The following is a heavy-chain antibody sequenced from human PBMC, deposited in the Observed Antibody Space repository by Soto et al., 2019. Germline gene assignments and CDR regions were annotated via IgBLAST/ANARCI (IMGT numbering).Heavy chain of an antibody. D-gene: IGHD2-2*01. Sequence: QVQLVQSGAEVKKPGSSVKVSCKASGGTFGSYAISWVRQAPGQGLEWMGGIIPIPGTANYAKEFQGRVTIAADESTSTAYMELSSLRSEDTAVYYCARSQGSSTSLEIYYYYYYGMDVWGQGTTVTVSS. CDR1: GGTFGSYA. CDR3: ARSQGSSTSLEIYYYYYYGMDV. CDR2: IIPIPGTA. J-gene: IGHJ6*02. V-gene: IGHV1-69*01.